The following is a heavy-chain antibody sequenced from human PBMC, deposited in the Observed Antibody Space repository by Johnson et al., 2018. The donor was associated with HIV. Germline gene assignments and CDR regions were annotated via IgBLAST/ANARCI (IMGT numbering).Heavy chain of an antibody. Sequence: VQLVESGGGVVQPGRSLRLSCAASGFTFRTFPMHWVRQAPGKGLAWMAFISYNEDKKYYADSVKGRFTISRDNSKNILYLQMNSLRAEDTATYYCARLPSGYNRDTFNIWGQGTMVTVSS. J-gene: IGHJ3*02. CDR2: ISYNEDKK. V-gene: IGHV3-30*04. CDR1: GFTFRTFP. D-gene: IGHD5-18*01. CDR3: ARLPSGYNRDTFNI.